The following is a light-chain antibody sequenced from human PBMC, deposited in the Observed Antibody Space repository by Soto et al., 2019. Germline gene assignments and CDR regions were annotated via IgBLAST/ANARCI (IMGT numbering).Light chain of an antibody. CDR3: CSYAGSHSVA. CDR2: DVS. J-gene: IGLJ2*01. Sequence: QSALTQPRSVSGSPGQSVTISCTGTSSDVGGYNYVSWYQQHPGKAPKLMIYDVSKRPSGVPDRFSGSKSGNTASLTISGLQSEDEADYYCCSYAGSHSVAIGGGTKLTVL. V-gene: IGLV2-11*01. CDR1: SSDVGGYNY.